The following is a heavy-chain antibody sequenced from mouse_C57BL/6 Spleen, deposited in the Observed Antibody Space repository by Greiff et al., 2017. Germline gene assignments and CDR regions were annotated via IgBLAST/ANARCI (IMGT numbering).Heavy chain of an antibody. D-gene: IGHD3-2*02. Sequence: QVQLQQSGAELVRPGASVTLSCKASGYTFTDYEMHWVKQTPVHGLEWIGAIDPVTGGTAYNQKFKGKAILTADKSSSTAYMRLRSLTAEDSAVYYCTRSGRPNFDYWGQGTTLTVSS. J-gene: IGHJ2*01. V-gene: IGHV1-15*01. CDR2: IDPVTGGT. CDR3: TRSGRPNFDY. CDR1: GYTFTDYE.